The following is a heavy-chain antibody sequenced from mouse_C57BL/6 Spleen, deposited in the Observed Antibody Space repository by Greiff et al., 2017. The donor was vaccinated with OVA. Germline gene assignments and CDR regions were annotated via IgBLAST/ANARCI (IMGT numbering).Heavy chain of an antibody. Sequence: VQLQQSGPGLVKPSQSLSLTCSVTGYSITSGYYWNWIRQFPGNKLEWMGYISYDGSNNYNPSLKNRISITRDTSKHQFFLKLNSVTTEDTATYYCARGEIVYYGSSYAMDYWGQGTSVTVSS. CDR1: GYSITSGYY. CDR2: ISYDGSN. D-gene: IGHD1-1*01. V-gene: IGHV3-6*01. CDR3: ARGEIVYYGSSYAMDY. J-gene: IGHJ4*01.